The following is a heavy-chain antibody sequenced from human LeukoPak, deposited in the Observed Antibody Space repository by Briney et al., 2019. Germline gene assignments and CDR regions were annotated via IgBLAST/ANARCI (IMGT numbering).Heavy chain of an antibody. Sequence: PSETLSLTCTVSGGSISNSSYYWGWIRQPPGKGLEWIGEINHSGSTNYNPSLKSRVTISVDTSKNQFSLKLSSVTAADTAVYYCARDPRRSSTSNGYYYYGMDVWGQGTTVTVSS. D-gene: IGHD2-2*01. J-gene: IGHJ6*02. V-gene: IGHV4-39*07. CDR2: INHSGST. CDR1: GGSISNSSYY. CDR3: ARDPRRSSTSNGYYYYGMDV.